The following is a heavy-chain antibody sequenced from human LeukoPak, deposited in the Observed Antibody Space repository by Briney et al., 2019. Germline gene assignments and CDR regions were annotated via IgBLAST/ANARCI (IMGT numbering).Heavy chain of an antibody. V-gene: IGHV3-48*04. D-gene: IGHD2-2*01. CDR1: GFTFSSYS. J-gene: IGHJ6*02. CDR3: AKAGSTIYYYGMDV. CDR2: ISSSSSTI. Sequence: GGSLRLSCAASGFTFSSYSMNWVRQAPGKGLEWVSYISSSSSTIYYADSVKGRFTISRDNAKNSLYLQMNSLRAEDTALYYCAKAGSTIYYYGMDVWGQGTTVTVSS.